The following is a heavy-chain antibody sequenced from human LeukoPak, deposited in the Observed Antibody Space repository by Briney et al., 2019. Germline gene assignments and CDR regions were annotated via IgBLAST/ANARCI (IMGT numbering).Heavy chain of an antibody. V-gene: IGHV4-61*01. CDR1: GGSISRGRYS. CDR3: ARVSRLHFDY. D-gene: IGHD4-11*01. CDR2: IYYSGST. Sequence: SQTLSLTCAVSGGSISRGRYSWSWIRQPPGKGLEWIGYIYYSGSTNYNPSLKGRVTISVDTSKNQFSLKLSSVTAADTAVYYCARVSRLHFDYWGQGTLVTVSS. J-gene: IGHJ4*02.